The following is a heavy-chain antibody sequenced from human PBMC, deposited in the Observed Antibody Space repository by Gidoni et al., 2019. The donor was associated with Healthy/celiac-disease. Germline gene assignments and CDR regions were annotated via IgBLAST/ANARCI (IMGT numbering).Heavy chain of an antibody. CDR2: ISGSGGST. J-gene: IGHJ4*02. CDR3: ANEYSGYDSYYFDY. CDR1: GFTFNSYA. Sequence: EVQLLESGGGWVQPGGSLRLSCAASGFTFNSYAMSWVRQAPGKGLEWVSAISGSGGSTYYADSVKGRFTISRDNSKNTLYLQMNSLRAEDTAVYYCANEYSGYDSYYFDYWGQGTLVTVSS. D-gene: IGHD5-12*01. V-gene: IGHV3-23*01.